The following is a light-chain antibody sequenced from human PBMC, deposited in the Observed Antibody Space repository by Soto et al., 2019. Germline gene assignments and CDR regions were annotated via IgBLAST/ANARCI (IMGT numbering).Light chain of an antibody. J-gene: IGKJ4*01. Sequence: EIVLTQSPATLSLSPGERATLSCRASQSVSSYLAWYQQKPGQAPRLLIYYASNRATGIPARFSGSGSGTDFTLTISSLEPEDFAVYYCQKRERERLTFGGGTKVEIK. CDR2: YAS. V-gene: IGKV3-11*01. CDR3: QKRERERLT. CDR1: QSVSSY.